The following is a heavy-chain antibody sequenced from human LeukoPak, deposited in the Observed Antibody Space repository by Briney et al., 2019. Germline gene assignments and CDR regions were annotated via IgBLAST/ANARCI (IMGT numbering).Heavy chain of an antibody. D-gene: IGHD3-22*01. Sequence: GASVKVSCKASGGTFSSYAISWVRQAPGQGLEWMGRIIPILGIANYAQKFQGRVTITADKSTSTAYMELSSLRSEDTAVYYCAREHMYYYDSSGYYLDYWGQGTLVTVSS. CDR3: AREHMYYYDSSGYYLDY. CDR1: GGTFSSYA. CDR2: IIPILGIA. J-gene: IGHJ4*02. V-gene: IGHV1-69*04.